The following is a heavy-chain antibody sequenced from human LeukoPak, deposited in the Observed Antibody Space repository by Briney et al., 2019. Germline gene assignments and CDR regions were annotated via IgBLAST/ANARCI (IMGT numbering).Heavy chain of an antibody. CDR3: AKDPRSGSYLTGLDY. Sequence: GGSLRLSCAASGFTFNKYGMHWVRQAPGKGLKWVAFIRYERNEKFYADSVKGRFTISRDNSKNTLYLQMNGLRAEDTAVYYCAKDPRSGSYLTGLDYWGQGTLVTVSS. CDR2: IRYERNEK. D-gene: IGHD3-10*01. V-gene: IGHV3-30*02. CDR1: GFTFNKYG. J-gene: IGHJ4*02.